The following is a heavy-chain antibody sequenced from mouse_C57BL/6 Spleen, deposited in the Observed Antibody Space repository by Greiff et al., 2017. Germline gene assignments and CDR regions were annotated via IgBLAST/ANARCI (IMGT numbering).Heavy chain of an antibody. V-gene: IGHV5-17*01. Sequence: EVKLMESGGGLVKPGGSLKLSCAASGFTFSDYGMHWVRQAPEKGLEWVAYISSGSSTIYYADTVKGRFTISRDNAKNTLFLQMISLTSEDTAMYYCASDDYGYFDYWGQGTTLTVSS. CDR2: ISSGSSTI. CDR1: GFTFSDYG. CDR3: ASDDYGYFDY. J-gene: IGHJ2*01. D-gene: IGHD2-4*01.